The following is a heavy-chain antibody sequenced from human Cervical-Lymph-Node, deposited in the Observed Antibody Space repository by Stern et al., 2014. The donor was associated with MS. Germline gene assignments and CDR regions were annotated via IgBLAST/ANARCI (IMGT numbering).Heavy chain of an antibody. Sequence: VQLVESGPGLVKPSQTLSLTCTVSGGSISSGGYFWSWIRQHPGKGLEWIGYIYHSGSTYYKPSLKSRVTISVDTSKNQFSLTLTSVTAADTAVYYCARKGAIVPAAIENWFDSWGQGTLVTVSS. CDR3: ARKGAIVPAAIENWFDS. D-gene: IGHD2-2*01. V-gene: IGHV4-31*03. J-gene: IGHJ5*01. CDR1: GGSISSGGYF. CDR2: IYHSGST.